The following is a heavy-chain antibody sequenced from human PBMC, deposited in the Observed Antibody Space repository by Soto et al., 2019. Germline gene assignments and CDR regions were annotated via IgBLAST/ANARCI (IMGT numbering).Heavy chain of an antibody. D-gene: IGHD1-1*01. CDR3: AKDHSSQRRTYYFDY. CDR2: ISGSGGST. Sequence: GGSLRLSCAASGFTFSSYAMSWVRQAPGKGLEWVSAISGSGGSTYYADSVKGRFTISRDNSKNTLYLQMNSLRAEDTAVYYCAKDHSSQRRTYYFDYWSQGTLVTVSS. J-gene: IGHJ4*02. CDR1: GFTFSSYA. V-gene: IGHV3-23*01.